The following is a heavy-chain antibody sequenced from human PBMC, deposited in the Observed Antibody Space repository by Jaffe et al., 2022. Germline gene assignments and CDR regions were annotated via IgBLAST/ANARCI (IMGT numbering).Heavy chain of an antibody. J-gene: IGHJ3*02. CDR2: IYWNDDK. CDR3: AHRPTHSHDDAFDI. CDR1: GFSLSTSGVG. V-gene: IGHV2-5*01. Sequence: QITLKESGPTLVKPTQTLTLTCTFSGFSLSTSGVGVGWIRQPPGKALEWLALIYWNDDKRYSPSLKSRLTITKDTSKNQVVLTMTNMDPVDTATYYCAHRPTHSHDDAFDIWGQGTMVTVSS.